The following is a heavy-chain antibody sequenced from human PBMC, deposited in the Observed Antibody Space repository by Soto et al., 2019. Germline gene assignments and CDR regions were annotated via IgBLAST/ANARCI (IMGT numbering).Heavy chain of an antibody. CDR1: GDSVSSNSAA. D-gene: IGHD2-8*01. J-gene: IGHJ5*02. CDR2: TYYRSKWYN. V-gene: IGHV6-1*01. Sequence: QTLSLTCAISGDSVSSNSAAWNWIRQSPSRGLEWLGRTYYRSKWYNDYAVSVKSRITINPDTSKNQFSLQLNSVTPEDTAVYYCARDFCTNGVCYSGWFDPWGQAPLVTVSS. CDR3: ARDFCTNGVCYSGWFDP.